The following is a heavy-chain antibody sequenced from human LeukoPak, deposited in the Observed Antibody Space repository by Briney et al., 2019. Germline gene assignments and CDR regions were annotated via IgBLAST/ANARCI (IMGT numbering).Heavy chain of an antibody. CDR1: GGSISSYY. D-gene: IGHD3-10*01. Sequence: SETLSLTCTVSGGSISSYYWSWIRQPPGKGLEWIGYIYYSGSTNYNPSLKSRVTISVDTSKNQFSLKLSSVTAADTAVYYCARHGIQSNVLLWSGELSNFDYWGQGTLVTVSS. J-gene: IGHJ4*02. CDR2: IYYSGST. CDR3: ARHGIQSNVLLWSGELSNFDY. V-gene: IGHV4-59*01.